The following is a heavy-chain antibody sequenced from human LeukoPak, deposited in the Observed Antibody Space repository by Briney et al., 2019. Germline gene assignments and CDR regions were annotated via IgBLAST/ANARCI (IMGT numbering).Heavy chain of an antibody. Sequence: PSETLSLTCTVSDDSRSDYYRGWIRQPPGKGLEWIGYFHNSGPSTYNPSLKSRVTISADTSKNQFSLKLNSLTTADTAVYYCTRGAGWLIDYWGQGILVTVSS. J-gene: IGHJ4*02. CDR2: FHNSGPS. V-gene: IGHV4-59*01. CDR1: DDSRSDYY. CDR3: TRGAGWLIDY. D-gene: IGHD3-16*01.